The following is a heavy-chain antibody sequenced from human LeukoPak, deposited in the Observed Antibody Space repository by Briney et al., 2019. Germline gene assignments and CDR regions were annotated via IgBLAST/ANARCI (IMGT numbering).Heavy chain of an antibody. CDR3: ARDFSSSSSVYYYYYMDV. CDR1: GGSISNYY. V-gene: IGHV4-59*12. CDR2: IYYTGNT. D-gene: IGHD6-6*01. J-gene: IGHJ6*03. Sequence: SETLSLTCTVSGGSISNYYWNWIRQPPGKGLEWIGYIYYTGNTNYNPSLKSRVTISVDTSKNQFSLRLNSVTAADTAVYYCARDFSSSSSVYYYYYMDVWGKGTSVTVSS.